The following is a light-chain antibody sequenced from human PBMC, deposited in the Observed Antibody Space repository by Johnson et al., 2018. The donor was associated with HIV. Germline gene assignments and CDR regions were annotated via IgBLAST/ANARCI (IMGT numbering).Light chain of an antibody. CDR1: SSNIGNNY. J-gene: IGLJ1*01. Sequence: QSVLTQSPSVSAAPGQKVTISCSGSSSNIGNNYVSWYQQLPGTAPKLLIYENNKRPSGIPDRFSGSKSGTSATLGITGLQTGDEADYYCGTWDSGLSAHYVFGTGTRVTVL. CDR3: GTWDSGLSAHYV. V-gene: IGLV1-51*02. CDR2: ENN.